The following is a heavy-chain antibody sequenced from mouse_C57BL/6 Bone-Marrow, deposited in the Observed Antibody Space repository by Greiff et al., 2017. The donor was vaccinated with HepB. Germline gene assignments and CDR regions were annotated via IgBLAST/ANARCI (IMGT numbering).Heavy chain of an antibody. CDR2: IHPSDSDT. D-gene: IGHD2-5*01. Sequence: QVQLKQPGAELVKPGASVKVSCKASGYTFTSYWMHWVKQRPGQGLEWIGRIHPSDSDTNYNQKFKGKATLTVDKSSSTAYMQLSSLTSEDSAVYYCAITGMGYSNYAMDYWGQGTSGTVSS. J-gene: IGHJ4*01. CDR1: GYTFTSYW. V-gene: IGHV1-74*01. CDR3: AITGMGYSNYAMDY.